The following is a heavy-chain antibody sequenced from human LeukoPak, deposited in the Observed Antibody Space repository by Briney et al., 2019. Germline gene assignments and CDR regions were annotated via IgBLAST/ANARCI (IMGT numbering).Heavy chain of an antibody. CDR1: GFTFSSYA. D-gene: IGHD6-13*01. J-gene: IGHJ4*02. CDR2: ISGSGGST. Sequence: GSLGLSFSASGFTFSSYAMSWVRQAPGKGLEWVSTISGSGGSTYYADSVKGRFTISRDNSKNTLYLQMNSLRAEDTAVYYCAKGRAAAGTSWTDYWGQGTLVTVSS. V-gene: IGHV3-23*01. CDR3: AKGRAAAGTSWTDY.